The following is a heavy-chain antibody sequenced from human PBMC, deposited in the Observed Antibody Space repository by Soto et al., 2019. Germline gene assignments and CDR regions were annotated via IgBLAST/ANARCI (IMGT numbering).Heavy chain of an antibody. CDR3: AREAWRGAFDI. CDR2: IDYSGST. CDR1: GGSISSYY. D-gene: IGHD1-1*01. J-gene: IGHJ3*02. V-gene: IGHV4-59*01. Sequence: SETLSLTCTVSGGSISSYYWSWIRQPPGKGLEWIGYIDYSGSTNYNPSLKSRVTISVDTSKNQFSLKRSSVSAADTAVYYCAREAWRGAFDIWGQGTMVTVSS.